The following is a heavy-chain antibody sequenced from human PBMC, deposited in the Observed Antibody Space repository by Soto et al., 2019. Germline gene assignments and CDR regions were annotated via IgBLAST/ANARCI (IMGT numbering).Heavy chain of an antibody. CDR1: GGSISSYY. D-gene: IGHD2-21*01. CDR3: ARQHNS. J-gene: IGHJ4*02. CDR2: IYYSGRT. Sequence: QVQLQESGPGLVKPSETLSFTCTASGGSISSYYWSWIRQPPGKGLEWIGYIYYSGRTNYTPSPKIRLTISVDTSKNPSSLKLTSVTPADTAAYYYARQHNSWGQGTLVTVSS. V-gene: IGHV4-59*08.